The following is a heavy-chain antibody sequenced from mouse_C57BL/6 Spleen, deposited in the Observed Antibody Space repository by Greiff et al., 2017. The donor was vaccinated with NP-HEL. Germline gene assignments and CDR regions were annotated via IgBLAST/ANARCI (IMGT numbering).Heavy chain of an antibody. CDR3: AREITTVVFSPGGYFDV. J-gene: IGHJ1*03. CDR1: GYTFTDYY. D-gene: IGHD1-1*01. CDR2: INPYNGGT. Sequence: EVQLQQSGPVLVKPGASVKMSCKASGYTFTDYYMNWVKQSHGKSLEWIGVINPYNGGTSYNQKFKGKATLTVDKSSSTAYMELNSLTSEDSAVYYCAREITTVVFSPGGYFDVWGTGTTVTVSS. V-gene: IGHV1-19*01.